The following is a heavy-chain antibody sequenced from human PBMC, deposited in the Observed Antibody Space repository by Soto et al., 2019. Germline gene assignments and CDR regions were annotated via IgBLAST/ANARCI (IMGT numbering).Heavy chain of an antibody. CDR2: INPNSGAS. J-gene: IGHJ5*02. CDR1: GYTFTGYY. CDR3: ARYCSSTSCQFDP. D-gene: IGHD2-2*01. Sequence: SVKVSCKASGYTFTGYYIHWVRQAPGQGLEWMGGINPNSGASNYAQKFQGRVTMTRDTSISTAYMELSRLRSDDTAVYYCARYCSSTSCQFDPWGQGTLVTVSS. V-gene: IGHV1-2*02.